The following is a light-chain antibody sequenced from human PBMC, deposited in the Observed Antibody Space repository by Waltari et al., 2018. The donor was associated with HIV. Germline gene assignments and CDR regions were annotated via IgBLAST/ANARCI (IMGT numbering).Light chain of an antibody. CDR2: RNN. CDR1: SSNIGSTY. CDR3: ATWTDSRSGVV. J-gene: IGLJ2*01. V-gene: IGLV1-47*01. Sequence: QSVLTQSPSASGTPGQRVTISCSGSSSNIGSTYVYWYQQLPGTAHKPLFYRNNQRPSGVPVRCSGSKSGTSASLAISGLRSEDEAHYYCATWTDSRSGVVFGGGTKLRVL.